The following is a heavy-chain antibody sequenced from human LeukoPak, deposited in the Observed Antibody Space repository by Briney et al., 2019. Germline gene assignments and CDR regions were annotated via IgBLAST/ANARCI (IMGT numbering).Heavy chain of an antibody. CDR3: ARDGTHYGSSGGSYFDY. CDR1: GGTFSSYA. CDR2: IIPIFGTA. Sequence: SVKVSCKASGGTFSSYAISWVRQAPGQGLEWMGGIIPIFGTANYAQKFQGRVTITADESTSTAYMELSSLRSEDTAVYYCARDGTHYGSSGGSYFDYWGQGTLVTVSS. V-gene: IGHV1-69*13. J-gene: IGHJ4*02. D-gene: IGHD3-22*01.